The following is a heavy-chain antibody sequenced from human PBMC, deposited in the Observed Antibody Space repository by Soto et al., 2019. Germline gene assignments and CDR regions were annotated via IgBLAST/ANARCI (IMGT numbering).Heavy chain of an antibody. D-gene: IGHD3-22*01. CDR3: ASGYYDSSGYYNPFDY. V-gene: IGHV4-59*01. Sequence: SETLALTCTVSGGSISSYYWSWIRQAPGKVLGGIGCIYYSGSTNYNPSLKSRVTISVDTSKNQFSLKLSSVTAADTAVYYCASGYYDSSGYYNPFDYWGQGTLVTVS. CDR2: IYYSGST. CDR1: GGSISSYY. J-gene: IGHJ4*02.